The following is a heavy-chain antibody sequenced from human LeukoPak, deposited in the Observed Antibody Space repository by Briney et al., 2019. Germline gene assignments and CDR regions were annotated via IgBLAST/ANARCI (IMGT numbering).Heavy chain of an antibody. D-gene: IGHD5-24*01. CDR3: AKDLRLGDGVWEIVY. CDR2: IEGNGDDI. Sequence: PGGSLRLSCAASGFSFSAQAMSWVRQAPGKGLEWVSGIEGNGDDIRYADSVKGRFTISRDNSRNTLDLQMNSLRAEDTAVYYCAKDLRLGDGVWEIVYWGPRTLGTVSS. J-gene: IGHJ4*02. V-gene: IGHV3-23*01. CDR1: GFSFSAQA.